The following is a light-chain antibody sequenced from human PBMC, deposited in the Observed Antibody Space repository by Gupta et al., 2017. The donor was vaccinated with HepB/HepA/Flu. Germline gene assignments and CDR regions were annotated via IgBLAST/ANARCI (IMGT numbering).Light chain of an antibody. Sequence: DIQMTQSPSTLSASVGDRFTITCRASQSVSKWVAWFQQKPGTVPNLLIYKSSSVQNGVPSRFSGSGSGTEFTLTISGLQPDDFATYYCQQYNTYWSFGQGTKVEIK. J-gene: IGKJ1*01. V-gene: IGKV1-5*03. CDR3: QQYNTYWS. CDR1: QSVSKW. CDR2: KSS.